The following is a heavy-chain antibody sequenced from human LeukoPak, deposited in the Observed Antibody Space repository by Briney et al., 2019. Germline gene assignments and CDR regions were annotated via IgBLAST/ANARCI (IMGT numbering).Heavy chain of an antibody. J-gene: IGHJ5*01. CDR1: GGSISSYY. Sequence: PSETLSLTCTVSGGSISSYYWSWIRQPPGKGLEWIGYIYYSGSTYYNPSLKSRVTISVDRSKNQFSLKLSSVTAADTAVYYCARNHGGWFDSWGQGTLVTVSS. D-gene: IGHD4-23*01. V-gene: IGHV4-59*01. CDR2: IYYSGST. CDR3: ARNHGGWFDS.